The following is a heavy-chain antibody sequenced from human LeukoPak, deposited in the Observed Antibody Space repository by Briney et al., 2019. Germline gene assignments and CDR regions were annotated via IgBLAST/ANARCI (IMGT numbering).Heavy chain of an antibody. V-gene: IGHV4-59*01. CDR3: ARDRQTSDYYYYYMDV. D-gene: IGHD1-1*01. CDR1: GGSISSYY. Sequence: SETLSLTCTVSGGSISSYYGSWIRQPPGKGLEWIGYIYYSGSTNYNPSLKSRVTISVDTSKNQFSLKLSSVTAADTAVYYCARDRQTSDYYYYYMDVWGKGSTVTVSS. CDR2: IYYSGST. J-gene: IGHJ6*03.